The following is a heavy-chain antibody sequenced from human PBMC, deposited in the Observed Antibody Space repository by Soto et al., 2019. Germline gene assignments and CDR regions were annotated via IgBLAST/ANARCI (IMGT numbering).Heavy chain of an antibody. CDR1: GGTFSSYA. J-gene: IGHJ4*02. Sequence: QVQLVQSGAEVKKPGSSVKVSCKASGGTFSSYAISWVRRAPGQGLEWMGGIIPIFGTANYAQKFQGRVTITADESTSTAYMELSSVRSEDTAVYYCARREADGYNYYFDYWGQGTLVTVSS. V-gene: IGHV1-69*01. CDR2: IIPIFGTA. D-gene: IGHD5-12*01. CDR3: ARREADGYNYYFDY.